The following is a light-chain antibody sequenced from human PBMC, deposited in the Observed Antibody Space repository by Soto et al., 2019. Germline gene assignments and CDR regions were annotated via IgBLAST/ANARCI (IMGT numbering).Light chain of an antibody. Sequence: DIVMTQSPLSLPVSRGEPASISCRSSQSLLHSNGYNYLDWYLQKPGQSPQLLIYLGTNRASGVPDRFSGSGSGTDFTLKISRVEAEDVGVYYCMQALQTPYTFGQGTKVDIK. CDR3: MQALQTPYT. CDR1: QSLLHSNGYNY. V-gene: IGKV2-28*01. CDR2: LGT. J-gene: IGKJ2*01.